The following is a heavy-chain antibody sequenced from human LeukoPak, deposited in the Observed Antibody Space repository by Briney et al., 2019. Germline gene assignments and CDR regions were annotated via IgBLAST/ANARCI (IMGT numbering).Heavy chain of an antibody. CDR1: GYTFTSYY. D-gene: IGHD5-12*01. J-gene: IGHJ4*02. CDR2: INAGNGNT. CDR3: ARDALRLRPYYFGY. Sequence: ASVKVSCKASGYTFTSYYMHWVRQAPGQRLEWMGWINAGNGNTKYSQKFQGRVTITRDTSASTAYMELNSLRSEDTAVYYCARDALRLRPYYFGYWGQGTLVTVSS. V-gene: IGHV1-3*01.